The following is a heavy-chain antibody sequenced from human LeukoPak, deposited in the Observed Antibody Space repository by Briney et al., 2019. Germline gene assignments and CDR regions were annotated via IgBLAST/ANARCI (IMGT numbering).Heavy chain of an antibody. V-gene: IGHV4-59*08. CDR1: GGSISSYY. CDR2: IYYSGST. Sequence: SETLSLTCTVSGGSISSYYWSWIRQPPGKGLEWIGYIYYSGSTNYNPSLKSRVTISVDTPKNQFSLKLSSVTAADTAVYYCARHGHCSSTSCYLRPYMVYYFDYWGRGTLVTVSS. CDR3: ARHGHCSSTSCYLRPYMVYYFDY. J-gene: IGHJ4*02. D-gene: IGHD2-2*01.